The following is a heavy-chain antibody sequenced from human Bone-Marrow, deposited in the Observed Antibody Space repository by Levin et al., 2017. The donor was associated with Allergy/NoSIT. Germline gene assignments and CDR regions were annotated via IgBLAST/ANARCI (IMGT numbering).Heavy chain of an antibody. J-gene: IGHJ4*02. Sequence: PSASVKVSCKASGYSFTGFHMHWVRQAPGQGLEWMAWINPTTGGTNYGQKFQGRVTVTRDTSISTVYMELRSLRSDDTAVYYCARIKSTLINWADEYFDYWGQGTLVTVSS. CDR1: GYSFTGFH. CDR2: INPTTGGT. D-gene: IGHD5/OR15-5a*01. V-gene: IGHV1-2*02. CDR3: ARIKSTLINWADEYFDY.